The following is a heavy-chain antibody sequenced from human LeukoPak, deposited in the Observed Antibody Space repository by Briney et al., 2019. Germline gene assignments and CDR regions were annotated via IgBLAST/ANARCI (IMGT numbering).Heavy chain of an antibody. Sequence: ASVKVSCKAFGYTFTSNYMHWVRQAPGQGPEWMGVISPSGGSTTYAQKFQGRVTLTRDMSTSTDYLELSSLRSEDTAVYYCARDLKMAYSSGRYSWGTGSSNDYWGQGTLVTVSS. CDR1: GYTFTSNY. J-gene: IGHJ4*02. CDR3: ARDLKMAYSSGRYSWGTGSSNDY. D-gene: IGHD6-19*01. V-gene: IGHV1-46*01. CDR2: ISPSGGST.